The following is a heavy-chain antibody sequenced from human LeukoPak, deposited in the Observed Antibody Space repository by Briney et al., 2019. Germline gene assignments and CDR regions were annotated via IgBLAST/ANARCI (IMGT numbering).Heavy chain of an antibody. D-gene: IGHD6-13*01. Sequence: GGSLRLSCAASGFTFSDYYMSWIRQAPGQGLEWVAYISHSSGFTNYADSVKGRFAISRDNAKNSLYLQMDSLRAEDTAIYYCAKLFKAYSSTWIDYWGQGTLVSVSS. V-gene: IGHV3-11*03. CDR3: AKLFKAYSSTWIDY. J-gene: IGHJ4*02. CDR2: ISHSSGFT. CDR1: GFTFSDYY.